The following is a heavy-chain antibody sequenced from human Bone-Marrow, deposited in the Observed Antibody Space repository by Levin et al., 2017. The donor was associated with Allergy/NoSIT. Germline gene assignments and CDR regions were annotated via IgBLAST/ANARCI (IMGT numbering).Heavy chain of an antibody. CDR2: IKQDGSEK. J-gene: IGHJ5*01. V-gene: IGHV3-7*04. CDR1: EFTFSSYW. Sequence: GGSLRLSCAASEFTFSSYWMTWVRQAPGKGLEWVANIKQDGSEKYYVDSVKGRFTISRDNAKNSLFLQMNSLRVEDTAVYFCAKVGDVHDVVTGYHDSWGQGTLVTVSS. D-gene: IGHD3-9*01. CDR3: AKVGDVHDVVTGYHDS.